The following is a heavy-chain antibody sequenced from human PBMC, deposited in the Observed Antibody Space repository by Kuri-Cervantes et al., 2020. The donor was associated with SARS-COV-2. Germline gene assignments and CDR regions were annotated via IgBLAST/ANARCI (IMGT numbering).Heavy chain of an antibody. Sequence: GESLKISCAASGFTFSSYWMSWVRQAPGKGLEWVANIKQDGSEKYYVDSVKGRFTISRDNAKNSLYLQMNSLRAEDTAVYYCARDPAAADMGRITDYWGQGTLVTVSS. D-gene: IGHD6-13*01. CDR3: ARDPAAADMGRITDY. CDR1: GFTFSSYW. V-gene: IGHV3-7*01. CDR2: IKQDGSEK. J-gene: IGHJ4*02.